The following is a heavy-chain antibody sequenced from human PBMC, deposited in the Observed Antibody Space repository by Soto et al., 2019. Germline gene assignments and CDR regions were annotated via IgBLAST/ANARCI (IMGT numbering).Heavy chain of an antibody. CDR3: ARDRPDTGRYYYGMDV. V-gene: IGHV1-46*01. D-gene: IGHD5-18*01. J-gene: IGHJ6*02. Sequence: ASVKVSCKASGYFLTSYYMHWVRQAPGQGLEWMGIINPSSGRSNYTQRFQGRVTMTSDTSTSTVHMELSSLRSEDTAVYSCARDRPDTGRYYYGMDVWGQGTTVTVSS. CDR2: INPSSGRS. CDR1: GYFLTSYY.